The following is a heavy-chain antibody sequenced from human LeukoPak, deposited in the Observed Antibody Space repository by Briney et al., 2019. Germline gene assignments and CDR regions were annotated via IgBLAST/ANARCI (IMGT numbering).Heavy chain of an antibody. V-gene: IGHV4-59*12. CDR2: IYYSGST. CDR1: GGSISSYY. CDR3: ARGCKQWEPASYYYYYYMDV. Sequence: PSETLSLTCTVSGGSISSYYWSWIRQPPGKGLEWIGYIYYSGSTNYNPSLKSRVTISVDTSKNQFSLKLSSVTAADTAVYYCARGCKQWEPASYYYYYYMDVWGKGTTVTVSS. D-gene: IGHD1-26*01. J-gene: IGHJ6*03.